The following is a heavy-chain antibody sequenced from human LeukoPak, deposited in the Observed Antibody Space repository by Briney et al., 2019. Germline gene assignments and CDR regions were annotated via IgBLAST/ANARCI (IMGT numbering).Heavy chain of an antibody. Sequence: RAGGSLRLSCAASRFTFSNYAMMWVRQAPGKGREWVSTISDSGGSTYYTDSVKGRFTISTDNSKNTLYLQMNSLRADDAAVYYCAKLAGVFGSSGTPWGQGTLVTVSS. CDR2: ISDSGGST. J-gene: IGHJ5*02. V-gene: IGHV3-23*01. CDR1: RFTFSNYA. CDR3: AKLAGVFGSSGTP. D-gene: IGHD3-16*02.